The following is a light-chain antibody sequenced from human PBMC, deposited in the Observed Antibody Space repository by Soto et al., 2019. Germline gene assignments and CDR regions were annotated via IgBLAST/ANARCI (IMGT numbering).Light chain of an antibody. Sequence: QSVLTQPPSASGSPGQSVTIPCTGTSSDVGGYNYVSWYQQYPGKAPKLMIYEVTKRPSGVPDRFFGSKSGNTASLTVSGLQAEEEADYYCSSYAGGNVYVFGTGTKVTVL. V-gene: IGLV2-8*01. CDR2: EVT. J-gene: IGLJ1*01. CDR3: SSYAGGNVYV. CDR1: SSDVGGYNY.